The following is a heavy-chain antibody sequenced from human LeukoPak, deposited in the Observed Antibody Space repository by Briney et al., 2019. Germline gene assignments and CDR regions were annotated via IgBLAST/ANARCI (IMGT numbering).Heavy chain of an antibody. CDR3: ARVKQWLLYYYYYMDV. V-gene: IGHV4-39*07. D-gene: IGHD6-19*01. J-gene: IGHJ6*03. Sequence: SETLSLTCTVSGGSISTSNYYWGWIRQPPGKGLEWIGSTYYSGSTYYNPSHKSRVTISVDTSKNQFSLKLSSVTAADTAVYYCARVKQWLLYYYYYMDVWGKGTTVTVSS. CDR2: TYYSGST. CDR1: GGSISTSNYY.